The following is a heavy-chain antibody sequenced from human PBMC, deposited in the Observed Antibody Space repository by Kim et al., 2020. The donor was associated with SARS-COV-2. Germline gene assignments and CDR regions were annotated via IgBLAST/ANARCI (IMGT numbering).Heavy chain of an antibody. V-gene: IGHV1-3*01. CDR3: ARGGDIVVVPAALETPRYNWFDP. CDR2: INAGNGNT. D-gene: IGHD2-2*01. J-gene: IGHJ5*02. CDR1: GYTFTSYA. Sequence: ASVKVSCKASGYTFTSYAMHWVRQAPGQRLEWMGWINAGNGNTKYSQKFQGRVTITRDTSASTAYMELSSLRSEDTAVYYCARGGDIVVVPAALETPRYNWFDPWGQGTLVTVSS.